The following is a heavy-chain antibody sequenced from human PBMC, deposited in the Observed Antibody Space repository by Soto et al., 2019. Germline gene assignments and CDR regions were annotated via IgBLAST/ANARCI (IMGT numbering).Heavy chain of an antibody. CDR1: GFPFSSYE. CDR2: ISSGGGNI. D-gene: IGHD6-13*01. CDR3: ASAGQQLVWYFDY. J-gene: IGHJ4*01. Sequence: GGSLRLSCAASGFPFSSYEMNWVRQAPGKGLEWVAYISSGGGNIYYAESVKGRFTISRDSSKNTVDLEMNSLRVEDTAVYHCASAGQQLVWYFDYWGHGTLVTVSS. V-gene: IGHV3-48*03.